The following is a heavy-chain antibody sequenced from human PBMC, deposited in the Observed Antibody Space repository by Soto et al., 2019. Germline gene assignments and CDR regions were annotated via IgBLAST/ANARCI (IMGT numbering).Heavy chain of an antibody. CDR1: GFTFSRYA. CDR2: ISGSGGST. CDR3: AKASLPYYYGSGSYPDY. Sequence: EVQLLESGGGLVQPGGSLRLSCAASGFTFSRYAMSWVRQAPGKGLEWVSAISGSGGSTYYADSVKGRFTISRDNSKNTLYLQMNSLRAEDTAVYYCAKASLPYYYGSGSYPDYWGQGTLVTVSS. V-gene: IGHV3-23*01. D-gene: IGHD3-10*01. J-gene: IGHJ4*02.